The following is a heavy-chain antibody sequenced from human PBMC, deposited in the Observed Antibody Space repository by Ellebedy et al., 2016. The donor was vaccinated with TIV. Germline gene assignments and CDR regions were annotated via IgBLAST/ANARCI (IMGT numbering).Heavy chain of an antibody. J-gene: IGHJ4*02. Sequence: GESLKISXAASGFTFSSYGMNWVRQAPGKGLEWVSYIASSSTIYYADSVKGRFTISRDNAKNTLYLQMNSLRGEDTAVYYCARAPYSGSPCQDYWGQGTLVTVSS. CDR1: GFTFSSYG. CDR3: ARAPYSGSPCQDY. V-gene: IGHV3-48*04. D-gene: IGHD1-26*01. CDR2: IASSSTI.